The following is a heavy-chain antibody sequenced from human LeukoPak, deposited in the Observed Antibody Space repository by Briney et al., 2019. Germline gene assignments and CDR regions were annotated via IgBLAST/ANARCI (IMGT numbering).Heavy chain of an antibody. V-gene: IGHV4-39*01. Sequence: PSETLSLTCTVSGGSISSSYFWGWIRQPPGKGLEWIGSVYLDGSTYYNPSLKNRVTISVDTSKNQFSLKLSSVTAADTAVYYCARHGRVVAATPHPLDYWGQGTLVTVSS. CDR3: ARHGRVVAATPHPLDY. CDR2: VYLDGST. D-gene: IGHD2-15*01. J-gene: IGHJ4*02. CDR1: GGSISSSYF.